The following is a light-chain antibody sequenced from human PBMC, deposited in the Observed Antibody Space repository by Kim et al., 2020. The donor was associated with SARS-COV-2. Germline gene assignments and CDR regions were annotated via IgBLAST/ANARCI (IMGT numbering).Light chain of an antibody. V-gene: IGKV3-20*01. CDR3: QQYGSSTVT. CDR1: QSVTSSY. Sequence: LSPGERATLSCRASQSVTSSYFAWYQQKPGQTPRLLIYGPSSRATGVPDRFSGSESGTDFTLTISRLEPEDFAVYYCQQYGSSTVTFGQGTKLEI. CDR2: GPS. J-gene: IGKJ2*01.